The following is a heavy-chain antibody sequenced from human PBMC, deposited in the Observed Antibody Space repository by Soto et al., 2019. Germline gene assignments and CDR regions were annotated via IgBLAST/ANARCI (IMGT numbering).Heavy chain of an antibody. V-gene: IGHV4-30-4*01. CDR3: ARGYCSGGSCYAGMFDY. D-gene: IGHD2-15*01. J-gene: IGHJ4*02. CDR1: GGSISSGDYY. CDR2: IYYSGST. Sequence: QVQLQESGPGLVKPSQTLSLTCTVSGGSISSGDYYWSWIRQPPGKGLEWIGYIYYSGSTYYNPSLKRRVTISVDTSKNQFSLKLSSVTAADTAVYYCARGYCSGGSCYAGMFDYWGQGTLVTVSS.